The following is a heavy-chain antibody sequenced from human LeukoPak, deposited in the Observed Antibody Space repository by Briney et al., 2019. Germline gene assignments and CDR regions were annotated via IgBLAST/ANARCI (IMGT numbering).Heavy chain of an antibody. CDR3: ARDLPFYSGSWDKAYYYGMDV. Sequence: ASVKVSCKASGYTFTSYAIHWVRQAPGQRLEWMGWINAGNGNTKYSQKFQGRVTITRDTSASTAYMELSSLRSEDTAVYYCARDLPFYSGSWDKAYYYGMDVWGQGTTVTVSS. CDR2: INAGNGNT. V-gene: IGHV1-3*01. CDR1: GYTFTSYA. D-gene: IGHD1-26*01. J-gene: IGHJ6*02.